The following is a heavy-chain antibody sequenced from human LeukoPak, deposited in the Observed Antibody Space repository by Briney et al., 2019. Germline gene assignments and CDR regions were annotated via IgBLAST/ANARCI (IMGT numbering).Heavy chain of an antibody. Sequence: SETLSLTCTVSGGSLSSSSYYWGWIRQPPGKGLEWIGSIYYSGSTYYNPSLKSRVTISVDTSKNQFSLKLSSVTAADTAVYYCARVTNWNGDFDYWGQGTLVTVSS. CDR3: ARVTNWNGDFDY. CDR2: IYYSGST. D-gene: IGHD1-1*01. CDR1: GGSLSSSSYY. J-gene: IGHJ4*02. V-gene: IGHV4-39*01.